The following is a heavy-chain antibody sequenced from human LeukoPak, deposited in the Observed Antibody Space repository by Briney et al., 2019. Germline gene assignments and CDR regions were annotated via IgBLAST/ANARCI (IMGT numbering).Heavy chain of an antibody. D-gene: IGHD2-2*01. V-gene: IGHV1-2*02. J-gene: IGHJ5*02. CDR2: INPNSGDT. Sequence: GASVRVSCKASGYTFTGYYIHWVRQAPGQGLEWMGWINPNSGDTHYAQKFQGRVTMTRDTSISTAYMDLNSLISDDTAVYYCARVRYQLLFEGNWFDPWGQGTLVTVSS. CDR1: GYTFTGYY. CDR3: ARVRYQLLFEGNWFDP.